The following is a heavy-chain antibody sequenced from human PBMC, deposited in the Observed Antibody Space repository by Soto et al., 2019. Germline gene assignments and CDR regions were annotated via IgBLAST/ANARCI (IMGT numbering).Heavy chain of an antibody. CDR1: GFTFNTYW. J-gene: IGHJ4*02. CDR3: ARFTRGSSGDY. CDR2: IKEDGSDK. D-gene: IGHD6-25*01. Sequence: EVQLVESGGDLVQPGGSLRLSCVASGFTFNTYWMSWVRQAPGKGLEWVANIKEDGSDKYYVDSVKGRFTISRDNAKNLLYLQMNSLGAGDTAMYYCARFTRGSSGDYRGQGTLVTVSS. V-gene: IGHV3-7*01.